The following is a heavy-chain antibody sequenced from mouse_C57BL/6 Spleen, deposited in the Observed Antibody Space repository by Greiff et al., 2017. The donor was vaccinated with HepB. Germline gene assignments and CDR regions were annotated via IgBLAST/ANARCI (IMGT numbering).Heavy chain of an antibody. CDR2: IYPGNSDT. CDR1: GYTFTSYW. Sequence: EVQLQQSGTVLARPGASVKMSCKTSGYTFTSYWMHWVKQRPGQGLEWIGAIYPGNSDTSYNQKFKGKAKLTAVTSASTAYMELSSLTNEDSAVYYCTREGYYDYDEAWFAYWGQGTLVTVSA. J-gene: IGHJ3*01. V-gene: IGHV1-5*01. D-gene: IGHD2-4*01. CDR3: TREGYYDYDEAWFAY.